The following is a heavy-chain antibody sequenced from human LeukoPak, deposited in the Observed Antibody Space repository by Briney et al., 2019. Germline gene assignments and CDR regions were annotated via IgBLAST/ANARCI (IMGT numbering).Heavy chain of an antibody. J-gene: IGHJ6*04. Sequence: PSETLSLTCAVYGGCFSGYYWIWIRQPPGKGLEWIGEINHSGSTNYNPSLKSRVTISVDTSKIQFSLKLSSVTAADTAVYYCARGRPPRQQLACVGYYYYGMDVWGKGTTVTVSS. D-gene: IGHD6-13*01. CDR2: INHSGST. CDR3: ARGRPPRQQLACVGYYYYGMDV. CDR1: GGCFSGYY. V-gene: IGHV4-34*01.